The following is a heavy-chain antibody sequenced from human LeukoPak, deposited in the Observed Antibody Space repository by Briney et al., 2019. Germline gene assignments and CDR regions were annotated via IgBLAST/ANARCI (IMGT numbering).Heavy chain of an antibody. D-gene: IGHD3-10*01. CDR2: ISSSGSYI. J-gene: IGHJ6*02. CDR3: ARLYYYGSGSQNRPYHYYYYGMDV. V-gene: IGHV3-21*04. Sequence: GGSLRLSCAASGFTFSNYNMNWVRQAPGKGLEWVSSISSSGSYIYYADSVKGRFTISRDNAKNSLYLQMNSLRAEDTAVYYCARLYYYGSGSQNRPYHYYYYGMDVWGQGTTVTVSS. CDR1: GFTFSNYN.